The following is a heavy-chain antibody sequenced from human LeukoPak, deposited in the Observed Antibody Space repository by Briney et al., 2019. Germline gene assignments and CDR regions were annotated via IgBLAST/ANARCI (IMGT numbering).Heavy chain of an antibody. CDR3: ASLGVVVVAANAENWFDP. V-gene: IGHV3-21*01. D-gene: IGHD2-15*01. CDR2: ISSSSSYI. CDR1: GSTFSSYS. J-gene: IGHJ5*02. Sequence: PGGSLRLSCAASGSTFSSYSMDWVRQAPGKGLEWVSSISSSSSYIYHADSVKGRFTISRDNAKNSLYLQMNSLRAEDTAVYYCASLGVVVVAANAENWFDPWGQGTLVTVSS.